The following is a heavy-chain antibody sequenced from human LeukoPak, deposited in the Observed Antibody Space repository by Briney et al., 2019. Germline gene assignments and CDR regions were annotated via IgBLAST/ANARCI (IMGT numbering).Heavy chain of an antibody. V-gene: IGHV4-61*02. D-gene: IGHD6-19*01. CDR3: ARAHSSGWRAPFDY. Sequence: PSETLSLTCTVSGGSISSSTYYWSWIRQPAGKGLEWIGRIYTSGSTNYNPSLKSRVTISVDTSKNQFSLKLSSVTAADTAVYYCARAHSSGWRAPFDYWGQGTLVTVSS. CDR1: GGSISSSTYY. CDR2: IYTSGST. J-gene: IGHJ4*02.